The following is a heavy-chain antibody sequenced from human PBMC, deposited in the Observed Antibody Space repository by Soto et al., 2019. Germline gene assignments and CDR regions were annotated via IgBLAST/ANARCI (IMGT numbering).Heavy chain of an antibody. CDR2: IYSGGST. CDR1: GFTVSSNY. D-gene: IGHD6-13*01. J-gene: IGHJ6*02. Sequence: EVQLVETGGGLIQPGGSLRLSCAASGFTVSSNYMSWVRQAPGKGLEWVSVIYSGGSTYYADSVKGRFTISRDNSKNTLYLQMNSRRAEDTAVYYCAREGMGYYYYGMDVWGQGTTVTVSS. V-gene: IGHV3-53*02. CDR3: AREGMGYYYYGMDV.